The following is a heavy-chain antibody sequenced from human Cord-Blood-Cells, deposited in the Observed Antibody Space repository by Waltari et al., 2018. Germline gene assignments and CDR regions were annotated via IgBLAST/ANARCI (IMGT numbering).Heavy chain of an antibody. J-gene: IGHJ4*02. D-gene: IGHD1-26*01. V-gene: IGHV3-23*01. CDR3: AKVRRGVGATKSYFDY. CDR1: GFTFSSYA. Sequence: EVQLLESGGGLVQPGGSLRLSCAASGFTFSSYAMSWVRQAPGKGLEWGSAISGSGGSTYYADSVKGRFTISRDNSKNTLYLQMNSLRAEDTAVYYCAKVRRGVGATKSYFDYWGQGTLVTVSS. CDR2: ISGSGGST.